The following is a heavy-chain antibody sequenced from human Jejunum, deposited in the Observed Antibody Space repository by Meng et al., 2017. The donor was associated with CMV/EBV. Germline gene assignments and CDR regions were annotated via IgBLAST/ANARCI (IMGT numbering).Heavy chain of an antibody. D-gene: IGHD1-14*01. Sequence: QGAGPGVEEPAGSLSLTWTVCRACVTSDFRFWIRQLDGTGLEWVGRFLSIDTYNYHPSIASRVNMSMDTSKNQFSLNLRSLTAEDTAIYSCATGPEASTREGFDYWGLGTLVTVSS. CDR2: FLSIDTY. CDR1: RACVTSDF. CDR3: ATGPEASTREGFDY. V-gene: IGHV4-4*07. J-gene: IGHJ4*02.